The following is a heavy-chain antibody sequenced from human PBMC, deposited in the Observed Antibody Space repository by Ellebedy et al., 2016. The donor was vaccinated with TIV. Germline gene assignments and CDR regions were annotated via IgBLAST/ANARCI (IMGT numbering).Heavy chain of an antibody. CDR2: IYYSGDT. V-gene: IGHV4-30-4*01. D-gene: IGHD3-10*01. Sequence: MPSETLSLTCTVSGGSISSGDYYWSWIRKAPGKGLEWIGYIYYSGDTDYNLSLKSRATISIDTSKNQFSLKLSSVTAADTAVYYCARFRYYSGSGSYGPWGQGTLVTVSS. CDR3: ARFRYYSGSGSYGP. J-gene: IGHJ5*02. CDR1: GGSISSGDYY.